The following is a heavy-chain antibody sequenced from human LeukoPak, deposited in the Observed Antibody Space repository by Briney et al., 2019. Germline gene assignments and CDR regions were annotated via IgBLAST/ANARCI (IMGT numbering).Heavy chain of an antibody. J-gene: IGHJ4*02. CDR3: ARLRRDSSGYYLFDY. D-gene: IGHD3-22*01. V-gene: IGHV4-39*01. Sequence: KASETLSLTCTVSGGSISSSSYYWGWIRQPPGKGLEWIGSIYYSGSTYYNPSLKSRVTISVDTSKNQFSLKLSSVTAADTAVYYCARLRRDSSGYYLFDYWGQGTLVTVSS. CDR2: IYYSGST. CDR1: GGSISSSSYY.